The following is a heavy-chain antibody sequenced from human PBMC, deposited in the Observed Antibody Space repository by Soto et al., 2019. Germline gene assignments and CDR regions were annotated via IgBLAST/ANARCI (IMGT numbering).Heavy chain of an antibody. J-gene: IGHJ4*02. CDR3: AREDVDTTMVYFDY. D-gene: IGHD5-18*01. Sequence: QVQLVESGGGLVKPGGSLRLSCAASGFTLSDYYMSWIRQAPGKGLEGVSDISSSSTYTNYADSVKGRFTISRDNAKKSLYLQMNSLRAEDTAVYYCAREDVDTTMVYFDYWGQGTLVTVSS. CDR2: ISSSSTYT. V-gene: IGHV3-11*06. CDR1: GFTLSDYY.